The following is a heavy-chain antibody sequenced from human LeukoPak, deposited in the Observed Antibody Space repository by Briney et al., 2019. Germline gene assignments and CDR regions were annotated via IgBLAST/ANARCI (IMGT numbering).Heavy chain of an antibody. Sequence: SETLSLTCTVSGGSISSGDYYWSWIRQPPGKGLEWIGSIYYSGSTNYNPSLNSRVTISVDTSKNQFSLKLSSVTAADTAVYYCARQMGGLERPPGAFDIWGQGTMVTVSS. CDR2: IYYSGST. CDR1: GGSISSGDYY. CDR3: ARQMGGLERPPGAFDI. J-gene: IGHJ3*02. D-gene: IGHD1-1*01. V-gene: IGHV4-39*01.